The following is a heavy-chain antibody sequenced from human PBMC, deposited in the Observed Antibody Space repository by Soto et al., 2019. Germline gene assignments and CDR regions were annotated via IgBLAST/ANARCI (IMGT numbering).Heavy chain of an antibody. D-gene: IGHD5-12*01. CDR2: IYFSGDA. V-gene: IGHV4-31*03. Sequence: SETLSLTCTVSGGSVRSDRNYWSWIRQRPGKGLEWIGYIYFSGDAYYNPSLKSRVAISVDTSKNQFSLKLNSVTAADTAVYYCASGVIVPTTLVHWGQGALVTVSS. CDR1: GGSVRSDRNY. J-gene: IGHJ4*01. CDR3: ASGVIVPTTLVH.